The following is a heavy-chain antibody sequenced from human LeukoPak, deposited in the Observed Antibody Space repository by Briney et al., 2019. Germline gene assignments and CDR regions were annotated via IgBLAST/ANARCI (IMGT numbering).Heavy chain of an antibody. V-gene: IGHV4-34*01. Sequence: SETLSLTCAVYGGSFSGYYWSWIRQPPGKGQEWIGEINHSGSTNYNPSLRSRVTISVDTSKNQFSLKLSSVTAADTAVYYCARGPYGSGSYYNKRGWFDPWGQGTLVTVSS. CDR3: ARGPYGSGSYYNKRGWFDP. D-gene: IGHD3-10*01. CDR2: INHSGST. CDR1: GGSFSGYY. J-gene: IGHJ5*02.